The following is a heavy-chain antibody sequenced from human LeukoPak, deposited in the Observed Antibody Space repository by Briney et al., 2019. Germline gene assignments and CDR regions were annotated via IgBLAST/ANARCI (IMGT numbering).Heavy chain of an antibody. Sequence: GGSLRLSCAASGFPPSSYSLNWVRQAPGKGLEWVSYISSSGSAIYYVDSVKGRFTVSRDNAKNSLFLQMNSPRAEDTAVYYCVRVKGSYFDYWGQGALVTVSS. CDR2: ISSSGSAI. CDR1: GFPPSSYS. CDR3: VRVKGSYFDY. V-gene: IGHV3-48*01. J-gene: IGHJ4*02. D-gene: IGHD2-15*01.